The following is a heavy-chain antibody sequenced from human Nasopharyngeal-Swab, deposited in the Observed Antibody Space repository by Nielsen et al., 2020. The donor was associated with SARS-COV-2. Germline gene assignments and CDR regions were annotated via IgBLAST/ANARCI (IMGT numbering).Heavy chain of an antibody. J-gene: IGHJ2*01. Sequence: GESLKISCAASGFTFSSYAMHWVRQAPGKGLEWVAVILYDGSNKYYADSVKGRFTISRDNSKNTLYLQMNSLRAEDTAVYYCASAYGGSYWYFDLWGRGTLVTASS. CDR2: ILYDGSNK. CDR1: GFTFSSYA. D-gene: IGHD4-23*01. V-gene: IGHV3-30-3*01. CDR3: ASAYGGSYWYFDL.